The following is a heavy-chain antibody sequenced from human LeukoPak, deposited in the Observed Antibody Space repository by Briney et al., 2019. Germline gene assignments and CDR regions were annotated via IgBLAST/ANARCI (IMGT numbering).Heavy chain of an antibody. J-gene: IGHJ4*02. V-gene: IGHV6-1*01. Sequence: SQTLSLTCAISGDRVSSNTAAWNWIRQSPSRGLEWLGRTYYRSKWRIDYAISVRGRIIINPDTSKNQFSLQLNSVTPEDTAVYYCAKDRARAEQYYFDYWGQGTLVTVSS. D-gene: IGHD1-14*01. CDR3: AKDRARAEQYYFDY. CDR1: GDRVSSNTAA. CDR2: TYYRSKWRI.